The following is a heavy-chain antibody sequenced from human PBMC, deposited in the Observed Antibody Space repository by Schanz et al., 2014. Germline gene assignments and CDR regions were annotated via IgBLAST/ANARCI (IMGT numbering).Heavy chain of an antibody. CDR3: ARERGVRGGGVWKVNWFDP. V-gene: IGHV1-2*06. Sequence: QVQLVQSGADVKKPGASVKVSCKASGYTFTGYSMHWVRQAPGQGLEWMGRINPNSGGTNYAQKLQGRVTITADKSTSTAYMELSSLRSEDTAVYYCARERGVRGGGVWKVNWFDPWGQGTLVTVSS. J-gene: IGHJ5*02. D-gene: IGHD3-10*01. CDR2: INPNSGGT. CDR1: GYTFTGYS.